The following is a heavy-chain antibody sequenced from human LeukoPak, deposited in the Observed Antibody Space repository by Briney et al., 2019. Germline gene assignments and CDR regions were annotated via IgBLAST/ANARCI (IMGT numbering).Heavy chain of an antibody. CDR3: ARDREYYDSGGYWWGGFDP. J-gene: IGHJ5*02. D-gene: IGHD3-10*01. CDR2: IYYSGST. Sequence: SETLSLTCTVSGGSISSYYWSWIRQPPGKGLEWIGYIYYSGSTNYNPSLKSRVTISVDTSKNQFSLRLSSVTAADTAVYYCARDREYYDSGGYWWGGFDPWGQGTLVTVSS. CDR1: GGSISSYY. V-gene: IGHV4-59*01.